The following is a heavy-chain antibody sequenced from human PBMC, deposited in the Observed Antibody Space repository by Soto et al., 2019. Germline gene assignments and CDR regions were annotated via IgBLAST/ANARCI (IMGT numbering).Heavy chain of an antibody. J-gene: IGHJ3*02. V-gene: IGHV3-30*04. CDR2: ISYDGSNK. D-gene: IGHD2-21*02. CDR3: ASAYCGGDCYLPNI. CDR1: GFTFSSYA. Sequence: GGSLRLSCVASGFTFSSYAMHWVRQAPGKGLEWVAVISYDGSNKYYADSVKGRFTISRDNSKNTLYLQMNSLRAEDTAVYYCASAYCGGDCYLPNIWGQGTMVTVSS.